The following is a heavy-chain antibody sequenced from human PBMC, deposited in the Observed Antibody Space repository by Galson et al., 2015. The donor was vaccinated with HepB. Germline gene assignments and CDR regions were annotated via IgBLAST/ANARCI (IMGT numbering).Heavy chain of an antibody. J-gene: IGHJ4*02. V-gene: IGHV4-59*08. CDR3: ARHRRGYYGSDGYGFDY. CDR2: IYYSGST. D-gene: IGHD3-22*01. Sequence: ETLSLTCTVSGGSISSYYWSWIRQPPGKGLEWIGSIYYSGSTNYNPSLKSRVIMSVDTSQNQFSLKLSSVTAADTAVYFCARHRRGYYGSDGYGFDYWGQGTLVTVSS. CDR1: GGSISSYY.